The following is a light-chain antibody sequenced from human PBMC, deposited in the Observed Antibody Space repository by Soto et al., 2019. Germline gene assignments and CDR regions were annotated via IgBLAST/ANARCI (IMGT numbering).Light chain of an antibody. CDR1: GSDVGGYNY. V-gene: IGLV2-14*01. CDR3: SSYTSASTPLV. J-gene: IGLJ2*01. Sequence: QSALTQPASVSGSPGQSITISCTGTGSDVGGYNYVSWYQQHPGKAPKVMIYDVSNRPSGASNRFSGSKSGNTASLTISGLQAEDEADYYCSSYTSASTPLVFGGGTKLTVL. CDR2: DVS.